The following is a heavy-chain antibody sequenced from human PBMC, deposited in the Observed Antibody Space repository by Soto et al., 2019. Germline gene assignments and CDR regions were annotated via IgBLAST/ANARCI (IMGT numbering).Heavy chain of an antibody. Sequence: SETLSLTCTVSGGSVSSSSYYWGWIRQPPGKGLEWIGSIYYSGSTYYNPSLKSRVTISVDTSENQFSLKLSSVTAADTAVYYCARLVTAAGKNDYFDYWGQGTLVTVSS. D-gene: IGHD6-13*01. V-gene: IGHV4-39*01. J-gene: IGHJ4*02. CDR1: GGSVSSSSYY. CDR3: ARLVTAAGKNDYFDY. CDR2: IYYSGST.